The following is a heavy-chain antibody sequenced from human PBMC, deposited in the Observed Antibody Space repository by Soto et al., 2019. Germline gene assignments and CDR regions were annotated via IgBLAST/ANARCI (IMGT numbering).Heavy chain of an antibody. J-gene: IGHJ5*02. D-gene: IGHD5-18*01. CDR1: GFTFSSYA. CDR2: ISGSAGST. V-gene: IGHV3-23*01. CDR3: AKEGDSIQLWSRADDPNFDKWFDP. Sequence: EVQLLESGGGLVQPGGSLRLSCAASGFTFSSYAMSWVRQAPGKGLEWVSAISGSAGSTYYADSVKGRFTISRDNAKNTLYLQMNSLRAEDTAVYYCAKEGDSIQLWSRADDPNFDKWFDPWGQGTLVTVSS.